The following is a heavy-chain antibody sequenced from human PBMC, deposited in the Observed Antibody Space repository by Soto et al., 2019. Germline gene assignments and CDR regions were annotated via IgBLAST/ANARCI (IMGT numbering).Heavy chain of an antibody. V-gene: IGHV4-34*01. CDR1: GGSFSGYY. J-gene: IGHJ5*02. CDR2: INHSGST. CDR3: ARGIAVAGKGCWFDP. Sequence: SETLSLTCAVYGGSFSGYYWSWIRQPPGKGLEWIGEINHSGSTNYNPSLKSRVTISVDTSKNQFSLKLSSVTAADAAVYYCARGIAVAGKGCWFDPWGQGTLVTVSS. D-gene: IGHD6-19*01.